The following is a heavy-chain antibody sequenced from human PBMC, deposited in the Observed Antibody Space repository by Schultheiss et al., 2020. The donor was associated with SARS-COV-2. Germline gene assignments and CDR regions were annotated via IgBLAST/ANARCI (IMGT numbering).Heavy chain of an antibody. Sequence: GGSLRLSCAASGFTVSSNYMSWVRQAPGKGLEWVSAISGSGGSTYYADSVKGRFTISRDNAKNSLYLQMNSLRAEDTAVYYCARADSFDYWGQGTLVTVSS. V-gene: IGHV3-11*04. CDR2: ISGSGGST. CDR1: GFTVSSNY. CDR3: ARADSFDY. D-gene: IGHD3-22*01. J-gene: IGHJ4*02.